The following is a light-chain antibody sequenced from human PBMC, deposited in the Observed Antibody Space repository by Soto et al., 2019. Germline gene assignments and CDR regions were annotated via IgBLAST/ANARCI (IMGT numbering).Light chain of an antibody. CDR2: AAS. J-gene: IGKJ1*01. V-gene: IGKV1-12*01. CDR1: QGINNW. Sequence: DIQMTQSPSSVSASLGDRVTITCRASQGINNWLAWYQQKPGKAPKLLIYAASTLQSGVPSRFSGSGSGTDFTLTISCLQSEDFATYHCQQYYSYPRTFGQGTKVDIK. CDR3: QQYYSYPRT.